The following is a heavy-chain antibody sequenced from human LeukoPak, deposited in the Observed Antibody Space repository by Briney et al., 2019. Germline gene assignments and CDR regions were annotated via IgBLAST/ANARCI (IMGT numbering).Heavy chain of an antibody. CDR3: ARETATTGADY. V-gene: IGHV3-48*03. CDR2: ISSSGSSI. Sequence: GGSLRLSCEASGFSFSSYEMNWVRQAPGKGLEWVSYISSSGSSIYYADSVKGRFAISRDNAKNSLYLQMNSLRGEDTALYYCARETATTGADYWGQGTLVTVSS. CDR1: GFSFSSYE. D-gene: IGHD1-14*01. J-gene: IGHJ4*02.